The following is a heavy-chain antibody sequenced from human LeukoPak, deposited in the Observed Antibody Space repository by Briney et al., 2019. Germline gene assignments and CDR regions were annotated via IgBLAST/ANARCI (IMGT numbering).Heavy chain of an antibody. J-gene: IGHJ6*03. CDR1: GFNLSSYG. Sequence: GGSLRLSCAASGFNLSSYGIHWVRQAPGKGLEWVALIWYGGSNKYYADSVKGRFTISRDNSKNTLYLQMNSLRAEDAAVYYCAKDSGYCSGTSCYAETMDVWGKGTTVTVSS. CDR3: AKDSGYCSGTSCYAETMDV. CDR2: IWYGGSNK. D-gene: IGHD2-2*01. V-gene: IGHV3-30*02.